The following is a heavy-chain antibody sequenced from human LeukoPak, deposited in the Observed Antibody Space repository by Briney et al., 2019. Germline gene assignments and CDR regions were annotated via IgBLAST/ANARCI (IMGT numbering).Heavy chain of an antibody. CDR1: GFTFSSYW. D-gene: IGHD3-10*02. Sequence: PGGSLRLSCAASGFTFSSYWMSWVRQAPGKGLEWVATIKEDGSEKYYVDSVKGRFTISRDNAKNSLYLQMNSLRAEDTAVFYCARVGYVRGFDYWGQGTLVTVSS. CDR3: ARVGYVRGFDY. CDR2: IKEDGSEK. J-gene: IGHJ4*02. V-gene: IGHV3-7*05.